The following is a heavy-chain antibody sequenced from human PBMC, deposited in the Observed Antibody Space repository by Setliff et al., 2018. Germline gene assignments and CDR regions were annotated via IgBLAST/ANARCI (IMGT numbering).Heavy chain of an antibody. CDR3: VRPGGTTVVARHFDY. J-gene: IGHJ4*01. D-gene: IGHD2-15*01. CDR1: GGSISDNNYY. Sequence: SETLSLTCTVSGGSISDNNYYWGWIRQSPGKELEWIGGISHSANKYYNPSFKTGVTISVDMSKNQFFLNLDSVTVADTATYYCVRPGGTTVVARHFDYWGSGILVTVSS. CDR2: ISHSANK. V-gene: IGHV4-39*01.